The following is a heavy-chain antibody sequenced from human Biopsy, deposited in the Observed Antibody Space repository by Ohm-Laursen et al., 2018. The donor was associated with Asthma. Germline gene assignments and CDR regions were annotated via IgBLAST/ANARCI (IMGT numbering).Heavy chain of an antibody. Sequence: SDTLSLTCTVSGGSISSGGYYWSWIRQHPGKGLEWIGYIYYSGSTYYNPSLKSRVTISVDTSKNQFSLKLSSVTAADTAVYFCARRGGLERYFDYWGQGTLVTVSS. CDR2: IYYSGST. D-gene: IGHD3-16*01. V-gene: IGHV4-30-4*02. CDR3: ARRGGLERYFDY. J-gene: IGHJ4*02. CDR1: GGSISSGGYY.